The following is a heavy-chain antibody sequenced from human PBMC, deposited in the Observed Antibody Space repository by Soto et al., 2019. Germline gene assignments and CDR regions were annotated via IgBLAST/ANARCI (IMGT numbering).Heavy chain of an antibody. D-gene: IGHD3-3*01. Sequence: GSLRLSCAASGFTFSSYGMHWVRQAPGKGLEWVAVISYDGSNKYYADSVKGRFTISRDNSKNTLYLQMNSLRAEDTAVYYCAKEQYTIFGVVIVTYYYYSMDVWGQGTTVTVSS. J-gene: IGHJ6*02. V-gene: IGHV3-30*18. CDR2: ISYDGSNK. CDR1: GFTFSSYG. CDR3: AKEQYTIFGVVIVTYYYYSMDV.